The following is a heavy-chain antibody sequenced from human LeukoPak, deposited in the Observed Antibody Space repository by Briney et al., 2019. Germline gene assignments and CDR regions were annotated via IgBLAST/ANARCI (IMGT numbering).Heavy chain of an antibody. CDR1: GFTFNSYW. D-gene: IGHD1-7*01. CDR2: IKQDGSEK. Sequence: GGSLRLSCAASGFTFNSYWMNWVRQAPGKGLEWVANIKQDGSEKYYVDSVKGRFTISRDNAENSLYLQMNSLRAEDTAVYYCATSRTFDYWGQGTLLTVSS. CDR3: ATSRTFDY. J-gene: IGHJ4*02. V-gene: IGHV3-7*01.